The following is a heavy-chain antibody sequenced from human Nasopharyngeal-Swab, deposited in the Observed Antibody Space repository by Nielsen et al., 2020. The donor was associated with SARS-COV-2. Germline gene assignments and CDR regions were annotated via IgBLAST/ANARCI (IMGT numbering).Heavy chain of an antibody. D-gene: IGHD4-17*01. CDR2: IYSGGST. CDR3: ARDSNDYGDYLPLDY. CDR1: GFTVSSNY. J-gene: IGHJ4*02. Sequence: GESLKISCAASGFTVSSNYMSWVRPAPGKGLEWVSVIYSGGSTYYADSVKGRFTISRDNSKNTLYLQMNSLRAEDTAVYYCARDSNDYGDYLPLDYWGQGTLVTVSS. V-gene: IGHV3-66*01.